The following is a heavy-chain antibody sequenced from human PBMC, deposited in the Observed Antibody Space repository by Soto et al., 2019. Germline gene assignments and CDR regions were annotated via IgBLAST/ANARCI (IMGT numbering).Heavy chain of an antibody. D-gene: IGHD1-1*01. CDR1: GASSSGFY. Sequence: SGALSGTCTVSGASSSGFYRSWIRKSAGKGLEWIGRIYATGTTDYNPSLKSRVMMSVDTSKKQFSLKLRSVTAADTAVYYCVRDGTKTLRDWFDPWGQGISVPVSS. CDR3: VRDGTKTLRDWFDP. J-gene: IGHJ5*02. V-gene: IGHV4-4*07. CDR2: IYATGTT.